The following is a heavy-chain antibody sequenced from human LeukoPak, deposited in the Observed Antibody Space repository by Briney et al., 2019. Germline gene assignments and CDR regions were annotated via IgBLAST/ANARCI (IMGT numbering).Heavy chain of an antibody. D-gene: IGHD1-1*01. CDR1: GDSVRSDSHY. CDR3: ARGPLDKGGFDF. V-gene: IGHV4-39*07. CDR2: FSYSGTT. Sequence: PSETLSLTCTVSGDSVRSDSHYWAWIRQPPGKGLEWIGSFSYSGTTYLNPSLKSRITVSVDTFTDQFSLKLNSITAADTAVYFCARGPLDKGGFDFWGQGTLVAVST. J-gene: IGHJ4*02.